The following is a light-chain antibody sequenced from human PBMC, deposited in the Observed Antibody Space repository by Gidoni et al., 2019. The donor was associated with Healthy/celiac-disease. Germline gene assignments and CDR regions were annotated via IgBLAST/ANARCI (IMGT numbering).Light chain of an antibody. J-gene: IGLJ1*01. CDR2: QDS. Sequence: SYELTQPPSVSVSPGQTASITCSGDKLGDKYACWYQQKPGKSPVLVIYQDSKRPSGIPERLSGSNSGNTATLTISGTQAMDEADYYCQAWDSSTYVFGTGTKVTVL. V-gene: IGLV3-1*01. CDR3: QAWDSSTYV. CDR1: KLGDKY.